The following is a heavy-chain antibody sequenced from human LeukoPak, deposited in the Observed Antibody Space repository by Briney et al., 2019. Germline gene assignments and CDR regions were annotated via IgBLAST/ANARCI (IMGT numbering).Heavy chain of an antibody. CDR3: ARMAVRGVLSDFDY. CDR2: IWYDGSNK. D-gene: IGHD3-10*01. J-gene: IGHJ4*02. CDR1: GFTFSSYG. V-gene: IGHV3-33*01. Sequence: GGSLRLSCAASGFTFSSYGMHWVRQAPGKGLEWVAVIWYDGSNKYYADSVKGRFTISRDNSKNTLYLQMNSLRAEDTAVYYCARMAVRGVLSDFDYWGQGTLVTVSS.